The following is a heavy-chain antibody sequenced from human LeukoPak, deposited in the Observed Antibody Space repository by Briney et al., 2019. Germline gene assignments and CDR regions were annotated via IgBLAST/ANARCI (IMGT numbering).Heavy chain of an antibody. V-gene: IGHV1-8*02. CDR1: GYTFTSYD. J-gene: IGHJ6*03. D-gene: IGHD3-22*01. CDR3: ARATSYDTSYYYYYMDA. Sequence: ASVKVSCKASGYTFTSYDINWVRQATGQGLEWMGWMNPNSGNTGYAQKLQGRVTMTTDTSTSTAYMELRSLRSDDTAVYYCARATSYDTSYYYYYMDAWGKGTTVTVSS. CDR2: MNPNSGNT.